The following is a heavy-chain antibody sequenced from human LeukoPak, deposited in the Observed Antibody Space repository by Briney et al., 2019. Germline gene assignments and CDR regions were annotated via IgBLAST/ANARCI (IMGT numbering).Heavy chain of an antibody. CDR2: IYYSGST. Sequence: SETLSLTCTVSGGSISSYYWSWIRQPPGKGLEWIGYIYYSGSTNYNPSLKSRVTISVDTSKNQFSLKLSSVTAADTAVYYCAGGFPELLFDYWGQGTLVTVSS. CDR3: AGGFPELLFDY. J-gene: IGHJ4*02. CDR1: GGSISSYY. D-gene: IGHD1-26*01. V-gene: IGHV4-59*01.